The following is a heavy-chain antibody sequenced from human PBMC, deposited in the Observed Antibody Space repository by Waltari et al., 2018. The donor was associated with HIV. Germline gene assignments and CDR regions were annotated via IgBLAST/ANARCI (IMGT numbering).Heavy chain of an antibody. V-gene: IGHV3-21*02. CDR2: ISSSGSFV. CDR1: GFTFSDYS. J-gene: IGHJ5*02. CDR3: ARDSRGTSWSLNWFDP. D-gene: IGHD6-13*01. Sequence: EVQLVDSGGGLVKPGGSLRLSCAASGFTFSDYSMNWVRQSPGKGMVWVSSISSSGSFVYYADSVKGRFTISRDNAQNSMYLQMNNLRADDSAMYYCARDSRGTSWSLNWFDPWGQGTLVTVSS.